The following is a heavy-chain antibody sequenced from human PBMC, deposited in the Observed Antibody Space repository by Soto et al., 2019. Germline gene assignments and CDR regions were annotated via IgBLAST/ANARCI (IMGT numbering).Heavy chain of an antibody. CDR1: GFTFSSYA. V-gene: IGHV3-23*01. D-gene: IGHD2-15*01. J-gene: IGHJ4*02. CDR3: ANAVVVVAATIFDY. CDR2: ISGSGGST. Sequence: GGSLRLSCAASGFTFSSYAISWVRQAPGKGLEWVSAISGSGGSTYYADSVKGRFTISRDNSKNTLYLQMNSLRAEDTAVYYCANAVVVVAATIFDYWGQGTLVTVS.